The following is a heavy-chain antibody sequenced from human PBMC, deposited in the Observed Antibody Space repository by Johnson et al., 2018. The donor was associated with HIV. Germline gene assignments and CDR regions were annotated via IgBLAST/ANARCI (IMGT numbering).Heavy chain of an antibody. CDR2: ISYDGSNK. J-gene: IGHJ3*02. Sequence: QVQLVESGGGLVQPGGSLRLSCAASGFTFSSYAMHWVRQAPGKGLEWVAVISYDGSNKYYADSVKGRFTISRDNSKNTLYLQTNSLRAEDTAVYYCARDSYSSSWYLGAFDIWGQGTMVTVSS. D-gene: IGHD6-13*01. CDR1: GFTFSSYA. V-gene: IGHV3-30*04. CDR3: ARDSYSSSWYLGAFDI.